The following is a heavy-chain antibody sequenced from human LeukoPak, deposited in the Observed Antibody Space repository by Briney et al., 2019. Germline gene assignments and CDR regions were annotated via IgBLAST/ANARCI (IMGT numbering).Heavy chain of an antibody. CDR2: IKEDGGEK. J-gene: IGHJ4*02. D-gene: IGHD2-15*01. CDR1: GGSFSSYA. Sequence: SCKASGGSFSSYALSWVRQAPGKGLEWVAHIKEDGGEKHYVDPVKGRFTISRDNAKNSLYLQMNSLRAEDTAMYYCVRDRGYCSGGTCYALWDYWGQGTLVTVSS. V-gene: IGHV3-7*01. CDR3: VRDRGYCSGGTCYALWDY.